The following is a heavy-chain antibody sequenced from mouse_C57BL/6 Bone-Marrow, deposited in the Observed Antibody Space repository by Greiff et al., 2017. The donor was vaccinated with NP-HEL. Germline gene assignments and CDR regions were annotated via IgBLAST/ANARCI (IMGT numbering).Heavy chain of an antibody. D-gene: IGHD1-1*01. CDR3: ARNFPYYYGSSYVGFAY. CDR1: GFSLTSYG. J-gene: IGHJ3*01. Sequence: QVQLKQSGPGLVQPSQSLSITCTVSGFSLTSYGVHWVRQSPGKGLEWLGVIWSGGSTDYNAAFISRLSISKDNSKSQVFFKMNSLQADDTAIYYCARNFPYYYGSSYVGFAYWGQGTLVTVSA. CDR2: IWSGGST. V-gene: IGHV2-2*01.